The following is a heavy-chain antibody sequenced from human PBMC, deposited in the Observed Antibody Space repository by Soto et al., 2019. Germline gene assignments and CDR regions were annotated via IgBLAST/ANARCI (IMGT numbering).Heavy chain of an antibody. CDR1: GYTFINYG. V-gene: IGHV1-18*01. D-gene: IGHD1-26*01. CDR2: LSAYNGDT. Sequence: SGAEVKKPGASVRVSCKTSGYTFINYGITWVRQAPGQGLEWMGWLSAYNGDTSSSEKLQDRFTMTTDTSTNTVYMDLRSLTSDDTAVYYCARWSAIVGGAEALDVWGQGTMVIVSS. CDR3: ARWSAIVGGAEALDV. J-gene: IGHJ3*01.